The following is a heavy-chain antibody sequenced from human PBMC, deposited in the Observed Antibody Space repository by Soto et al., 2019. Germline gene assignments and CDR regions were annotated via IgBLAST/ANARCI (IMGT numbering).Heavy chain of an antibody. V-gene: IGHV4-39*01. CDR1: GGSISSSSYY. J-gene: IGHJ5*02. Sequence: QLQLQESGPGLVKPSETLSLTCTVSGGSISSSSYYWGWIRQPPGKGLEWIGSIYYSGSTYYNPSLQSRAPISVDTSKNQFSLKLSSVTAADTAVYYCARRSSWYPSYWFDPWGQGTLVTVSS. CDR2: IYYSGST. D-gene: IGHD6-13*01. CDR3: ARRSSWYPSYWFDP.